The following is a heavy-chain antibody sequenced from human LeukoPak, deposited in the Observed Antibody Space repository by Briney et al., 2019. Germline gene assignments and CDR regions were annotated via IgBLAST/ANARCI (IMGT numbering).Heavy chain of an antibody. Sequence: SETLSLTCAVSGGSISSSNWWSWVRKPPGKGLEWIGEIYHSGSTNYNPSLKSRVTISVDKSKNQFSLKLSSVTAADTAVYYCARLTGYFGNYYFDYWGQGTLVTVSS. J-gene: IGHJ4*02. CDR3: ARLTGYFGNYYFDY. D-gene: IGHD1-26*01. CDR2: IYHSGST. V-gene: IGHV4-4*02. CDR1: GGSISSSNW.